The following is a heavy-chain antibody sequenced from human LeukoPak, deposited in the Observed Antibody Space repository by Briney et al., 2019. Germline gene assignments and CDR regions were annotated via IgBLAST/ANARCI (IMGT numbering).Heavy chain of an antibody. CDR1: GGSISSYY. CDR3: ASRLGYSSSWYYGMDV. CDR2: IYYSGST. Sequence: SETLSLTCTVSGGSISSYYWSWIRQPPGEGLEWIGYIYYSGSTNYNPSLKSRVTISVDTSKNQFSLNLTSVTAADTAIYYCASRLGYSSSWYYGMDVWGQGTTVTVSS. V-gene: IGHV4-59*12. J-gene: IGHJ6*02. D-gene: IGHD6-13*01.